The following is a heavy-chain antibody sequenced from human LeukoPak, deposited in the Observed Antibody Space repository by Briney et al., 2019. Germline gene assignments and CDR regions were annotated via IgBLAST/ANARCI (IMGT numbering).Heavy chain of an antibody. D-gene: IGHD5-18*01. Sequence: GASVKVSCKASGYTFTGYYMHWVRQAPGQGLEWMGWINPNSGGTNYAQKFQGRVTMTRDTSISTAYMELSRLRSDDTAVYYCARAVQLWLPPPGYWGQGTLVTVSS. CDR3: ARAVQLWLPPPGY. CDR2: INPNSGGT. J-gene: IGHJ4*02. V-gene: IGHV1-2*02. CDR1: GYTFTGYY.